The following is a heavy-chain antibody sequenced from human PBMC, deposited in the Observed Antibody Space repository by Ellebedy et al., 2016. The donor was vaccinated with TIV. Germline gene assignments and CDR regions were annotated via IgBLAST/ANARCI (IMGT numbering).Heavy chain of an antibody. V-gene: IGHV7-4-1*02. J-gene: IGHJ4*02. CDR2: INTNTGNP. CDR3: TRGDFDGNSCPIFDH. D-gene: IGHD4-23*01. CDR1: GYSLTTYN. Sequence: AASVKVSCKTSGYSLTTYNMNWVRQPPGQGLAWMGWINTNTGNPPHAQGFAGRFVFSLVSSVNTAYLQISSLKAEDCAVYYCTRGDFDGNSCPIFDHWGQGTPLTVSS.